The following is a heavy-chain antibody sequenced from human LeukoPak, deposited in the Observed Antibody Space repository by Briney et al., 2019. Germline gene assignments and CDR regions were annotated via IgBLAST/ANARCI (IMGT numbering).Heavy chain of an antibody. J-gene: IGHJ6*02. CDR3: ARGGSGSYHYHYGMDV. CDR2: INGGNGNT. Sequence: ASVKVSCKASGYSFTIYTIHWLRQAPGQRLEWMGWINGGNGNTKYSQKFQGRVTITRDTTASTAYMELSSLRSEDTALYYCARGGSGSYHYHYGMDVWGQGTMVTVSS. V-gene: IGHV1-3*01. D-gene: IGHD3-10*01. CDR1: GYSFTIYT.